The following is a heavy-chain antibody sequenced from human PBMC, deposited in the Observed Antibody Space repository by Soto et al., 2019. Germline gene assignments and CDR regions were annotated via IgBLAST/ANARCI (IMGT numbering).Heavy chain of an antibody. V-gene: IGHV4-4*07. CDR2: IYTNGNT. D-gene: IGHD6-19*01. Sequence: QVQLQESGPGLVKPSETLSLTCTVSGDSFNNYYWSWILQPAGKGLEWVGRIYTNGNTDYNPYLKRRVTISVDTSNNQFSLKLRSVTAADTDVYFFAREAAVAVGDGYWCDPCGQGTLVTVSS. J-gene: IGHJ5*02. CDR1: GDSFNNYY. CDR3: AREAAVAVGDGYWCDP.